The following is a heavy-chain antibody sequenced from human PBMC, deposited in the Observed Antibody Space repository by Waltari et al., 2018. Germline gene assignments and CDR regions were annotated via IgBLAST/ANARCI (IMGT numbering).Heavy chain of an antibody. V-gene: IGHV3-30*02. J-gene: IGHJ4*02. CDR2: IRYDGSNK. Sequence: QVQLVESGGGVVQPGGSLRLSCAASGFTFSSYGMHWVRQAPGKGLEWVAFIRYDGSNKYDADSVKGRFTISRDNSKNTLYLQMNSLRAEDTAVYYCAKGDQGYYYGSGSFMGHDYWGQGTLVTVSS. CDR3: AKGDQGYYYGSGSFMGHDY. D-gene: IGHD3-10*01. CDR1: GFTFSSYG.